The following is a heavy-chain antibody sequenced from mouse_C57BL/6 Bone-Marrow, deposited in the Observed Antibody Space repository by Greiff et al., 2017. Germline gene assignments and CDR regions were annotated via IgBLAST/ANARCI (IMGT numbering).Heavy chain of an antibody. CDR2: IDPSDSYT. CDR3: ARDGYYFYYAMDY. CDR1: GYTFTSYW. D-gene: IGHD2-3*01. J-gene: IGHJ4*01. V-gene: IGHV1-50*01. Sequence: VQLQQPGAELVKPGASVKLSCKASGYTFTSYWMQWVKQRPGQGLEWIGEIDPSDSYTNYNQKFKGKATLTVDTSSSTAYMQLSSLTSEDSAVYYCARDGYYFYYAMDYWGQGTSATVSS.